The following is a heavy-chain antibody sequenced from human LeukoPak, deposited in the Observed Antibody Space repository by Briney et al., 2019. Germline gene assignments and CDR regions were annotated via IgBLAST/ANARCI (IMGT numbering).Heavy chain of an antibody. CDR3: ARGGTGVWFGEFRPIDY. CDR1: GYTFTDYY. D-gene: IGHD3-10*01. CDR2: INPNKGGT. Sequence: ASVKVSCKASGYTFTDYYMHWVRQAPGQGLEWMGWINPNKGGTKYAQKFQGRVTMTRDTSISTAYMELSRLRSDDTAVYYCARGGTGVWFGEFRPIDYWGQGTLVTVSS. J-gene: IGHJ4*02. V-gene: IGHV1-2*02.